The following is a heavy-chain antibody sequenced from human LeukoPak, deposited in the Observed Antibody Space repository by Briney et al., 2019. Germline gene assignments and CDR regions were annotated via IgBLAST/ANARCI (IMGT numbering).Heavy chain of an antibody. D-gene: IGHD3-10*01. Sequence: GGSLRLSCAASGSTFSTYWMSWVRRAPGKGLEWVAFIRYDGSNKYYADSVQGRFTISRDNSKNTLNLQMNSLRVEDTAVYYCAKDLGTLISGSYFYYFDYWGQGTLVTVSS. J-gene: IGHJ4*02. CDR3: AKDLGTLISGSYFYYFDY. CDR1: GSTFSTYW. V-gene: IGHV3-30*02. CDR2: IRYDGSNK.